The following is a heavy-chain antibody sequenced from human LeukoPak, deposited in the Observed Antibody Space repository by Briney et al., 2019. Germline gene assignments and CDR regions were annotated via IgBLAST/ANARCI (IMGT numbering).Heavy chain of an antibody. CDR3: ARNRGHPEP. CDR2: ISRRGTHI. CDR1: GFTHSSSN. Sequence: GGSLRLSRTASGFTHSSSNMIWAPHAPGKAREGGSSISRRGTHINYAASVKGRFTISRDIATNSLYLEMTSLRAEDTALYYCARNRGHPEPWGQGTLVTVFS. V-gene: IGHV3-21*01. J-gene: IGHJ5*02. D-gene: IGHD1-14*01.